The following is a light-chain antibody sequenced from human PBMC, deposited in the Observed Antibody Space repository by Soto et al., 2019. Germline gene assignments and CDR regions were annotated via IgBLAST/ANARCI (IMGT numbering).Light chain of an antibody. CDR2: GAS. V-gene: IGKV3-20*01. J-gene: IGKJ1*01. CDR1: QSVSSNY. Sequence: IVLTQSPGTLSLSPGERGALSCRASQSVSSNYVAWYQQKPGQAPRLLISGASNRATGTPDRFRGSGSGTDFTLTITRLEPEDFEVYYCHEYGSAQWTFGKGAKVDI. CDR3: HEYGSAQWT.